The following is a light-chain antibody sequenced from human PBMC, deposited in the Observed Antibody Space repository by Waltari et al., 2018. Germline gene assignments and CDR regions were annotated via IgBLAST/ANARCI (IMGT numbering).Light chain of an antibody. V-gene: IGLV2-23*02. Sequence: QSALTQPASVSGSPGQSITISCTGTSSDVGSYNFVSWYQQYPGKAPKLMIYGVTKRPSGVSNRFSGSKSGNTASLTTSGRQAEDEADYYCCSYAGSSTFVVFGGGTKLTVL. J-gene: IGLJ3*02. CDR3: CSYAGSSTFVV. CDR1: SSDVGSYNF. CDR2: GVT.